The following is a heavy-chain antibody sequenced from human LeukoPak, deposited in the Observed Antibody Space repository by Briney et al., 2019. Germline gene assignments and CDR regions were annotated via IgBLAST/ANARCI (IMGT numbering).Heavy chain of an antibody. D-gene: IGHD3-22*01. Sequence: KPSETLSLTCAAYGGSFSGYYWSWIRQPPGKGLEWIGEINHSGSTNYNPSLKSRVTISVDTSKNQFSLKLSSVTAADTAVYYCARGLDSRSVVVVIEEQAGFDYWGQGTLVTVSS. CDR2: INHSGST. CDR1: GGSFSGYY. CDR3: ARGLDSRSVVVVIEEQAGFDY. J-gene: IGHJ4*02. V-gene: IGHV4-34*01.